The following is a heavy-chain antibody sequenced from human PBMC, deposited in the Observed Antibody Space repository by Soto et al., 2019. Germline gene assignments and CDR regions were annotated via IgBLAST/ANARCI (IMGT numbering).Heavy chain of an antibody. J-gene: IGHJ4*02. V-gene: IGHV4-30-4*01. D-gene: IGHD5-18*01. CDR1: GGSISSSNYY. Sequence: QVQLQESGPGLVRPSQTLSLTCRVSGGSISSSNYYWTWIRQPPGKGLEWIGYIDYSGNTYYNPSPQSRVTISVDTSENQFSLTLTSMTAADTAVYYCARALTGYRYGPGEVYWGQGTLITVSS. CDR3: ARALTGYRYGPGEVY. CDR2: IDYSGNT.